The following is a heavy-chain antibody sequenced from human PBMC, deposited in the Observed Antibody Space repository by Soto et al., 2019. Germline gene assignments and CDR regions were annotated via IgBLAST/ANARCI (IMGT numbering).Heavy chain of an antibody. V-gene: IGHV3-30*18. J-gene: IGHJ6*02. D-gene: IGHD6-13*01. Sequence: QVQLVESGGGVVQPGRSLRLSCAASGFTFSSYGMHWVRQAPGKGLEWVAVISYDGSNKYYADSVKGRFTISRDNSKNTLYLQMNSLRAEDTAVYYCVKDPAAAGNYYGMDVWGQGTTVTVSS. CDR3: VKDPAAAGNYYGMDV. CDR1: GFTFSSYG. CDR2: ISYDGSNK.